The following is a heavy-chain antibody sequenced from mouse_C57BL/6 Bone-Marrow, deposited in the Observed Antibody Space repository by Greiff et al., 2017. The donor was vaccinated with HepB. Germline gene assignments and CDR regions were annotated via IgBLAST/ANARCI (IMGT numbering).Heavy chain of an antibody. J-gene: IGHJ3*01. Sequence: VQLQQSGAELVKPGASVKISCKASGYAFSSYWMNWVKQRPGKGLEWIGQIYPGDGDTNYNGKFKGKATLTADKSSSTAYMQLSSLTSEASAVYFCARSVDYGSSPFAYWGQGTLVTVSA. CDR2: IYPGDGDT. V-gene: IGHV1-80*01. CDR1: GYAFSSYW. D-gene: IGHD1-1*01. CDR3: ARSVDYGSSPFAY.